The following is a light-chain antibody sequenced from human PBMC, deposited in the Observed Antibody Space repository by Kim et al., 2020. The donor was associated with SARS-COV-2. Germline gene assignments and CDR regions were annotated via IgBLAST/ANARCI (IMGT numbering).Light chain of an antibody. CDR1: SMGSRS. CDR3: QVWDSSDDHRVV. J-gene: IGLJ2*01. Sequence: PGKTARSPCGGTSMGSRSVPWYQQKPGQAPVLVISYDSVRPSGIPERFSGSNSGNTATVTISRVEAGDEADYYCQVWDSSDDHRVVFGGGTQLTVL. CDR2: YDS. V-gene: IGLV3-21*04.